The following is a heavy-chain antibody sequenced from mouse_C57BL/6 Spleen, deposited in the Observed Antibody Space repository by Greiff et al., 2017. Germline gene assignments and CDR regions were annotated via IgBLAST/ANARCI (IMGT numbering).Heavy chain of an antibody. Sequence: EVQGVESGGDLVKPGGSLKLSCAASGFTFSSYGMSWVRQTPDKRLEWVATISSGGSYTYYPDSVKGRFTISRDNAKNTLYLQMSSLKSEDTAMYYCAREGNWDLYNFDYWGQVTTLTVSS. D-gene: IGHD4-1*01. J-gene: IGHJ2*01. V-gene: IGHV5-6*01. CDR1: GFTFSSYG. CDR2: ISSGGSYT. CDR3: AREGNWDLYNFDY.